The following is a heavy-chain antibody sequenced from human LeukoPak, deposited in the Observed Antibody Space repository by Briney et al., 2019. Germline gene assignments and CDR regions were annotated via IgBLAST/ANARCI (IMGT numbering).Heavy chain of an antibody. Sequence: PGESLRLSCAASGFTFDNYGMSWVRQAPGKGLEWVSGINWIGSSTGYVDSVKGRFTISRDNAKNSLYLQMNSLRAEDTALYYCARVFYDYGYDNLAAAGTHDYWGQGTLVTVSS. CDR3: ARVFYDYGYDNLAAAGTHDY. CDR1: GFTFDNYG. J-gene: IGHJ4*02. D-gene: IGHD6-13*01. V-gene: IGHV3-20*04. CDR2: INWIGSST.